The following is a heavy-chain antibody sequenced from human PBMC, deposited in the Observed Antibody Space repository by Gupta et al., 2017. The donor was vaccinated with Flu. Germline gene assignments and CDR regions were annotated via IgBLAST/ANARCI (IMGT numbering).Heavy chain of an antibody. CDR1: GYIVSCYD. Sequence: VQLVVSGAGLVQPGGSLRHPCAASGYIVSCYDMVWVRLTPGKGLELVSFISSRGETYQTDSVKGLFTISRDNAKDLVHLQMNNMRVEVTALYYCARGHWDSWGQGTRVTVSS. J-gene: IGHJ4*02. CDR2: ISSRGET. V-gene: IGHV3-48*03. CDR3: ARGHWDS.